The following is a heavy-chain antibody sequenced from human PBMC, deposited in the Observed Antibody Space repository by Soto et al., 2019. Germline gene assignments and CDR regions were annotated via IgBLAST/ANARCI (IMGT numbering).Heavy chain of an antibody. Sequence: EVQLVESGGGLVKPGGSLRLSCAASGFTFSNYIMNWVRQAPGQGLERVASISGSSNYIYYADSVKGRITISRDNAKNSLYLEMNNLRAEDTAVYYCSRGGGYYYGSGTDAFDVWGQGTMVTVSS. CDR3: SRGGGYYYGSGTDAFDV. CDR1: GFTFSNYI. CDR2: ISGSSNYI. V-gene: IGHV3-21*01. J-gene: IGHJ3*01. D-gene: IGHD3-10*01.